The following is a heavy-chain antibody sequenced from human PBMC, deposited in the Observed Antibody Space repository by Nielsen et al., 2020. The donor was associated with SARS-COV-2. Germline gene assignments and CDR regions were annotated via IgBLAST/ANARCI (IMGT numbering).Heavy chain of an antibody. J-gene: IGHJ6*02. CDR3: ARSPLFYGDPLGYGMDV. Sequence: ASVKVSCKASGYSFTNHGFSWVRQAPGQGLEWMGWISAYSGYTNYAEKFQGRLTMTTDTSTSTTYMDLRSLRSDDTAVYYCARSPLFYGDPLGYGMDVWGQGTTVTVSS. CDR1: GYSFTNHG. D-gene: IGHD4-17*01. CDR2: ISAYSGYT. V-gene: IGHV1-18*04.